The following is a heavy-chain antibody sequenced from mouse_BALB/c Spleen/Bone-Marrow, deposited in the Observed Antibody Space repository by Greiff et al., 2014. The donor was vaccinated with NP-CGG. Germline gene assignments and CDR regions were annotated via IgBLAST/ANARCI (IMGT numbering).Heavy chain of an antibody. CDR1: GFNIKDTY. CDR3: ASYYYGRSSFTY. CDR2: IDPANGNT. J-gene: IGHJ3*01. Sequence: VQLKDSGAELVKPGASVKLSCTASGFNIKDTYMHWVRQRPEQSLEWIGRIDPANGNTKYDPKFQGKATITADTSSNTAYLQXXXXXXEDTAVYYCASYYYGRSSFTYWGQGTLVPVSA. V-gene: IGHV14-3*02. D-gene: IGHD1-1*01.